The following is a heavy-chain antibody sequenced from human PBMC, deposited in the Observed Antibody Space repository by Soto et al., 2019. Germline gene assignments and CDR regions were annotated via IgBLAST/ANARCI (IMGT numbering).Heavy chain of an antibody. CDR3: ARVMATIPYYYYYGLDV. CDR1: GFTFGGHH. Sequence: GGSLRLSCAASGFTFGGHHMHWVRQAPGKGLEYVSAISTNGVTYYANSVRGRFTISRDNSKNTLYLQMGSLRAEDMAVYYCARVMATIPYYYYYGLDVWGQGIAVTVSS. V-gene: IGHV3-64*01. D-gene: IGHD2-2*01. CDR2: ISTNGVT. J-gene: IGHJ6*02.